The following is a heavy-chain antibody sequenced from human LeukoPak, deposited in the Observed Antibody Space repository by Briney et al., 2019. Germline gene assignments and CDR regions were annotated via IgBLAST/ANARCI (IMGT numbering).Heavy chain of an antibody. D-gene: IGHD1-26*01. Sequence: SETLSLTCTVSGGSISSYYWRWIRQPPGKGLEGIGYIYYSGSTNYNPSLKSRVTISVDTSKNQFSLKLSSVTAADTAVYYCARDQVGGTWYFDLWGRGTLVTVSS. J-gene: IGHJ2*01. CDR2: IYYSGST. CDR1: GGSISSYY. V-gene: IGHV4-59*01. CDR3: ARDQVGGTWYFDL.